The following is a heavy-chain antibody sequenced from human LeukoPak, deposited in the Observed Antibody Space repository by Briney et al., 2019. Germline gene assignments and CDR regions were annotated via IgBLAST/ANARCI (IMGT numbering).Heavy chain of an antibody. Sequence: EGSLRLSCAASGFTFSSYTMNWVRQAPGKGLEWVSSISGSSRHKYYADSVKGRFTISRDNAKNSLYLQMNSLRAEDTAVYYCARTANFAAGYYIDYWGQGTLVTVSS. CDR2: ISGSSRHK. D-gene: IGHD6-13*01. V-gene: IGHV3-21*01. J-gene: IGHJ4*02. CDR3: ARTANFAAGYYIDY. CDR1: GFTFSSYT.